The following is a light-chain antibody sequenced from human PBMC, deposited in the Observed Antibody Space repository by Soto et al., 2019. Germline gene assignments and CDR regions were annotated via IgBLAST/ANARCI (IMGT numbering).Light chain of an antibody. CDR3: QHYDNLPSVT. CDR2: DAS. J-gene: IGKJ5*01. CDR1: QDIGKN. Sequence: IWMTQSPSSLSVSVGDRVTITCQASQDIGKNLNWYQQKPGKAPKLLIYDASNLETGVPSRFSGSGSGTDFTFTISRLQPEDIATYYCQHYDNLPSVTFGQGTRLEIK. V-gene: IGKV1-33*01.